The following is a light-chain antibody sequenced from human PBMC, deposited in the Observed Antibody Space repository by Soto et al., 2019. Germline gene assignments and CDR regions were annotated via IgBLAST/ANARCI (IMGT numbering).Light chain of an antibody. V-gene: IGLV2-14*03. Sequence: QSALTQPASVSGSPGQSITISCTGASSDVGGYSYVSWYQHHPGKAPKLMIYDVRNRPSGVSNRFSGSKSGNTASLTISGLQAEDEADYYCCSYTSSTSVIFGGGTKVTVL. CDR2: DVR. J-gene: IGLJ2*01. CDR1: SSDVGGYSY. CDR3: CSYTSSTSVI.